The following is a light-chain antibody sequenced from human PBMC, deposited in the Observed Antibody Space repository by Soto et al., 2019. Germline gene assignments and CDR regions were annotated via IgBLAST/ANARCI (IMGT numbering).Light chain of an antibody. CDR3: QQYNSDSNT. CDR2: KAS. J-gene: IGKJ2*01. V-gene: IGKV1-5*03. Sequence: DIQMTRSPSTLSASAGDRVTITCRASQAINIWLAWYQQKPGKAPKLLIYKASTLERGVPSRFIGSGSGTDFTLAISSLQPDDFATYYCQQYNSDSNTFGQGTRLDIK. CDR1: QAINIW.